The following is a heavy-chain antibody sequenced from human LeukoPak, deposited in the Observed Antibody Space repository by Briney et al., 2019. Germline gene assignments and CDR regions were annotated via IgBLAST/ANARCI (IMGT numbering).Heavy chain of an antibody. CDR1: GYSISSSNW. Sequence: PSDTLSLTCAASGYSISSSNWWGWIRQPPGKGLEWIGYIYYSGSTNYNPSLKSRVTMSVDTSKNQFSLKLSSVTALDTAVYYCARSYDSSGYYPGYWGQGTLVTVSS. D-gene: IGHD3-22*01. J-gene: IGHJ4*02. V-gene: IGHV4-28*06. CDR2: IYYSGST. CDR3: ARSYDSSGYYPGY.